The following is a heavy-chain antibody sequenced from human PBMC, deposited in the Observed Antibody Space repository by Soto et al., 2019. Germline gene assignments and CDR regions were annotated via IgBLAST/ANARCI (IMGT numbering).Heavy chain of an antibody. J-gene: IGHJ6*02. D-gene: IGHD3-22*01. CDR3: AIPPPYSSGSYYVSYYYGMDV. V-gene: IGHV1-2*02. CDR1: GYTFTGYY. CDR2: INPNSGGT. Sequence: ASVKVSCKASGYTFTGYYMHWVRQAPGQGLEWMGWINPNSGGTNYAQKFQGRVTMTRDTSISTAYMELSRLRSDATAVYYCAIPPPYSSGSYYVSYYYGMDVWGQGTTVTVSS.